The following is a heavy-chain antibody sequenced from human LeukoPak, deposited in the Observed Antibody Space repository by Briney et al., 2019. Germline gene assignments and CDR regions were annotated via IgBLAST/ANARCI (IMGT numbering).Heavy chain of an antibody. V-gene: IGHV1-18*01. CDR2: VSAYNGNT. CDR3: ARLGSTNYYDSSGYYSPNVYAFDI. D-gene: IGHD3-22*01. Sequence: ASVKLSCKASGYAFTSYGISWVRQAPGQGLEWMGWVSAYNGNTNYAQQLQGRVTMTTDTSTSTAYMELRSLRSDDTAVYYCARLGSTNYYDSSGYYSPNVYAFDIWGQGTMVTVSS. CDR1: GYAFTSYG. J-gene: IGHJ3*02.